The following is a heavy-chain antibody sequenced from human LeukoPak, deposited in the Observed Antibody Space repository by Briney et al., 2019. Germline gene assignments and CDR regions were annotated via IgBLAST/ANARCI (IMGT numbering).Heavy chain of an antibody. CDR1: GFTVSSGY. V-gene: IGHV3-53*01. CDR2: IYSGGST. J-gene: IGHJ3*02. CDR3: ARDPGLMDVRGAFDI. D-gene: IGHD2-8*01. Sequence: GGSLRLSCAASGFTVSSGYMSWVRQAPGKGLEWVSVIYSGGSTYYADSVKGRFTISRDNSKNTLYLQMNSLRAEDTAVYYCARDPGLMDVRGAFDIWGQGTMVTVSS.